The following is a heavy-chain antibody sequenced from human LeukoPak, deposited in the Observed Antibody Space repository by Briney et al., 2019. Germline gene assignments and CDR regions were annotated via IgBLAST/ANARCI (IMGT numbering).Heavy chain of an antibody. CDR1: GGTFSSYA. Sequence: ASVKVSCKASGGTFSSYAISWVRQAPGQGLEWMGRIIPILGIANYAQKFQGRVTITADKSTSTAYMELSSLRSEDTAVYYCVRDLYCSSTSCYGLDYWGQGTLVTVSS. D-gene: IGHD2-2*01. CDR2: IIPILGIA. J-gene: IGHJ4*02. V-gene: IGHV1-69*04. CDR3: VRDLYCSSTSCYGLDY.